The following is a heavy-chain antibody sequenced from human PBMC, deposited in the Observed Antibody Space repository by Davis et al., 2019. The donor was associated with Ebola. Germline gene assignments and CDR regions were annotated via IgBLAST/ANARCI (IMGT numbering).Heavy chain of an antibody. Sequence: SVKVSCKASGYTFTSYDINWVRQATGQGLEWMGWMNPNSGNTGYAQKFQGRVTMTRNTSISTAYMELSSLRSEDTAVYYCARGIVGATMINYWGQGTLVTVSS. CDR3: ARGIVGATMINY. D-gene: IGHD1-26*01. CDR1: GYTFTSYD. J-gene: IGHJ4*02. V-gene: IGHV1-8*01. CDR2: MNPNSGNT.